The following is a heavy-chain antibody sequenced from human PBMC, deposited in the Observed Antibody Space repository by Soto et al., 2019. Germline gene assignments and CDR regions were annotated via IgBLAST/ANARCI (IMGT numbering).Heavy chain of an antibody. CDR3: VRDGEVVVPRTLWWTFDY. CDR1: GYSFTSYA. D-gene: IGHD2-15*01. Sequence: QVQLVQSGAAVVKPGASVKVSCKASGYSFTSYAISWVRQAPGQGLEWMGWISASNGNTDYAQKLQGRVTMTTGTSTSRTYMELRSLRPDDTAVYYCVRDGEVVVPRTLWWTFDYWGPGTLVTVSS. V-gene: IGHV1-18*01. J-gene: IGHJ4*02. CDR2: ISASNGNT.